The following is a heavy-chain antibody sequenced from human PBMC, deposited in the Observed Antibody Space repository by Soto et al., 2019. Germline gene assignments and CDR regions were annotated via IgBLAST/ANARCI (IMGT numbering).Heavy chain of an antibody. V-gene: IGHV1-18*01. CDR2: ISAYNGNT. D-gene: IGHD5-18*01. CDR1: GYTFTSNG. J-gene: IGHJ4*02. Sequence: QVQVVQSGAEVKKPGASVKVSCKASGYTFTSNGISWVRQAPGQGLEWMGWISAYNGNTNYAQKLQGRVTMTTDTSPRTAQIELRSLRSAGTAVYSCASDNGYSYGTGRVDYWGQRTLVTVSS. CDR3: ASDNGYSYGTGRVDY.